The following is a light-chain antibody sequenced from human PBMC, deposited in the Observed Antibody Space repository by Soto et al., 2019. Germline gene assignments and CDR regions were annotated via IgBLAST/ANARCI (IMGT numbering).Light chain of an antibody. CDR3: CSYTNSNTFV. CDR2: HVT. CDR1: SSDVGAYNY. J-gene: IGLJ1*01. V-gene: IGLV2-14*01. Sequence: QSALTQPASVSGSLGQSITISCSGTSSDVGAYNYVSWYQQYPGKAPKLMIYHVTDRPSGVSNRFSGSKSGNTASLTISGLQADDEADYYCCSYTNSNTFVFGTGTKVTVL.